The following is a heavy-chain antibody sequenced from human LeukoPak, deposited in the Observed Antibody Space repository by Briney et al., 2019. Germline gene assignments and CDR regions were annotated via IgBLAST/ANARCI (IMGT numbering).Heavy chain of an antibody. Sequence: GGSLRLSCAASGFTFSIYGMHWVRQAPGKGLEWVAAIIYDGSNKYYADSVKGRFTISRDNAKNSLYLQMNSLRPEDMALYYCAKETIYCSGGSCYHDAFDIWGQGTMVTVSS. D-gene: IGHD2-15*01. V-gene: IGHV3-30*18. CDR2: IIYDGSNK. J-gene: IGHJ3*02. CDR3: AKETIYCSGGSCYHDAFDI. CDR1: GFTFSIYG.